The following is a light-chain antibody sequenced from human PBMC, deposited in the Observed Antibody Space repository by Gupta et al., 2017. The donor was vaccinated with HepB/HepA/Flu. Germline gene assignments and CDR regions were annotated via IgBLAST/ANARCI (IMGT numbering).Light chain of an antibody. CDR1: QSISSY. V-gene: IGKV1-39*01. CDR3: QQSYSTPWT. J-gene: IGKJ3*01. Sequence: DIQMTQSPSSLSASVRDRVTITCRASQSISSYLNWYQQKPGKAPKLLIYAASSLHTGVPSRFSGSGSATDFALTISSLQPEDFAIYYCQQSYSTPWTFGPGTKVEIK. CDR2: AAS.